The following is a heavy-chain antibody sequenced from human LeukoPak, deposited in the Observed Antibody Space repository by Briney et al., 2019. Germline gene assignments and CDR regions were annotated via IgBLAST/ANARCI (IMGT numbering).Heavy chain of an antibody. Sequence: GVSLRLSCAASGFTFSSYAMTWVRQAPGKGLEWVSAISGSGGSTYYADSVKGRFTISRDNAKNSLYLQMNSLRAEDTAVYYCARDGDGYNLDYWGQGILVTVSS. CDR2: ISGSGGST. CDR1: GFTFSSYA. D-gene: IGHD5-24*01. CDR3: ARDGDGYNLDY. V-gene: IGHV3-23*01. J-gene: IGHJ4*02.